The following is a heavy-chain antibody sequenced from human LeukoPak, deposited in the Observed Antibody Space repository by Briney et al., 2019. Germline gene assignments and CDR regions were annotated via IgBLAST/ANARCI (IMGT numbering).Heavy chain of an antibody. D-gene: IGHD3-16*01. CDR3: ARDMGGGAFDI. CDR2: IYYSGST. J-gene: IGHJ3*02. Sequence: KPSETLSLTCTVSGGSISSYYWSWIRQPPGKGLEWIGYIYYSGSTNYNPSLKSRVTISVDTSKNQFSLKLSSVTAADTAVYYCARDMGGGAFDIWGQGAMDTVSS. V-gene: IGHV4-59*01. CDR1: GGSISSYY.